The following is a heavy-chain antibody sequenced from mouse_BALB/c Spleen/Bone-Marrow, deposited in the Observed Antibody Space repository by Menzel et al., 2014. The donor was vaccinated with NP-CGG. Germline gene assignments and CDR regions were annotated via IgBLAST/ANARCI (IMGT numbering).Heavy chain of an antibody. V-gene: IGHV1-69*02. CDR2: IYPSDSYT. J-gene: IGHJ4*01. CDR3: TRWLPYAMDY. CDR1: GYTFTNYW. Sequence: VQLQQSGAKLVRPGASVKLSCKASGYTFTNYWINWVKQRPGQGLEWIGNIYPSDSYTNYNQKFEDKATLTVDKSSSTAYMQLSSPTSEDSAVYYCTRWLPYAMDYWGQGTSVTVSS. D-gene: IGHD2-2*01.